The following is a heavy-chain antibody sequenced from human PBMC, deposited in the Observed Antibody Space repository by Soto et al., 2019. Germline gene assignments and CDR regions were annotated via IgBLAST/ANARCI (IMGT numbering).Heavy chain of an antibody. CDR1: GVIVNNNY. CDR2: IYSGGST. J-gene: IGHJ3*02. V-gene: IGHV3-53*01. D-gene: IGHD1-26*01. Sequence: EVQLVESGGGLIQPGGSLRLACAASGVIVNNNYMSWVRQAPGKRLEWVSIIYSGGSTNYADSVQGRFTISRDSSNNTPYLQMNSLRADDTAIYYCARGGLVGATLRGTFDIWGQGTMVTVSA. CDR3: ARGGLVGATLRGTFDI.